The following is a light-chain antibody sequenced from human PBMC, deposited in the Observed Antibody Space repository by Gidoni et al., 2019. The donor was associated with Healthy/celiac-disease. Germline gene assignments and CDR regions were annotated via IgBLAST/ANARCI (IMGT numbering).Light chain of an antibody. V-gene: IGKV3-20*01. CDR3: QQYGSSPSYS. CDR1: QSVSSSY. Sequence: EIVLTQSPGTLSLSPGERATLSCRASQSVSSSYLAWYQQKPGQAPRLLIYGASSRATGIPDRFRGSGSGTDFTLTISRLESEDFAVYYCQQYGSSPSYSFGHGTKLEIK. J-gene: IGKJ2*03. CDR2: GAS.